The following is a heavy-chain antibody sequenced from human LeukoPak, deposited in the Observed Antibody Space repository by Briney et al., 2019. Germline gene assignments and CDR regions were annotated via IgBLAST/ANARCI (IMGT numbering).Heavy chain of an antibody. CDR1: GFTFSSYA. CDR2: ISGSGGST. Sequence: GGSLRLSCAASGFTFSSYAMSWVRQAPGKGLEWVSAISGSGGSTYYADSVRGRFTISRDNSKNTLYLQMNSLRAEDTAVYYCAKDAHGREVEITIFGVAATLAFDYWGQGTLVTVSS. J-gene: IGHJ4*02. CDR3: AKDAHGREVEITIFGVAATLAFDY. V-gene: IGHV3-23*01. D-gene: IGHD3-3*01.